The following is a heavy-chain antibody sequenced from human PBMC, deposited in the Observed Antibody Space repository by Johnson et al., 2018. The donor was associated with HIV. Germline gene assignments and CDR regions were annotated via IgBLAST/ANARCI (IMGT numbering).Heavy chain of an antibody. CDR1: GFTFSSNY. J-gene: IGHJ3*02. V-gene: IGHV3-15*01. D-gene: IGHD1-26*01. Sequence: MQLVESGGGLVQPGGSLRLSCAASGFTFSSNYMSCVRQAPGKGLEWVGRLKSRTDGETADYAAPVKGRFTISRDDSKNTLYLQMNSLKTEDTALYYCTTDVPGGPYYNAFDIWGQGTMVTVSS. CDR3: TTDVPGGPYYNAFDI. CDR2: LKSRTDGETA.